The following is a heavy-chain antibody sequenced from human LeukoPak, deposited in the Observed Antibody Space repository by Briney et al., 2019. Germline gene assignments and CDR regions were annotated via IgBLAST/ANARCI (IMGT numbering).Heavy chain of an antibody. CDR1: GYSISSGYY. CDR2: IYHSGST. CDR3: ARLGPRYYYYYMDV. J-gene: IGHJ6*03. V-gene: IGHV4-38-2*02. Sequence: PSETLSLTCTVSGYSISSGYYWGWIRQPPGKGLEWIGSIYHSGSTYYNPSLKSRVTISVDTSKNQFSLKVSSVTAADTAVYYCARLGPRYYYYYMDVWGKGTTVTVSS.